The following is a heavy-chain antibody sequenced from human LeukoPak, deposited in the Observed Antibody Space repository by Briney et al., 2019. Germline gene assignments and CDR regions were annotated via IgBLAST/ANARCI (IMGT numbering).Heavy chain of an antibody. D-gene: IGHD6-19*01. CDR2: ISSSSSYI. J-gene: IGHJ4*02. V-gene: IGHV3-21*01. CDR1: GFTFSSYS. Sequence: GGSLRLSCAASGFTFSSYSMNWVRQAPEKGLEWVSSISSSSSYIYYADSVKGRFTISRDNAKNSLYLQMNSLRAEDTAVYYCAIIAVAAPFDYWGQGTLVTVSS. CDR3: AIIAVAAPFDY.